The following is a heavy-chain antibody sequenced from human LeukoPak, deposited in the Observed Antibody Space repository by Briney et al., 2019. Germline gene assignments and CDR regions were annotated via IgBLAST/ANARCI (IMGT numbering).Heavy chain of an antibody. D-gene: IGHD3-10*01. V-gene: IGHV4-4*07. Sequence: SQTLSLTCAVSGGSISSYYLSWIRQPAGKGLEWIGRIYSRGTTYNPSLKDRVTMSADTSRNHVSLTLDSVTAADTAVYYCARDSGTTGEVKFDPWGQGTLVTVSS. CDR2: IYSRGT. CDR3: ARDSGTTGEVKFDP. CDR1: GGSISSYY. J-gene: IGHJ5*02.